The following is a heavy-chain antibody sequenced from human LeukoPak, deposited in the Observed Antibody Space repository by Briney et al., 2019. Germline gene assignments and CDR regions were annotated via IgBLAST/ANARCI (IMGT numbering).Heavy chain of an antibody. J-gene: IGHJ6*02. CDR3: ARGEVQYCSGGSCYSLGFYYYYGMGV. V-gene: IGHV3-30-3*01. Sequence: PGRSLRLSCAASGFTFSSYAMHWVRQAPGKGLEWVAVISYDGSNKYYADSVKGRFTISRDNSKNTLYLQMNSLRAEDTAVYYCARGEVQYCSGGSCYSLGFYYYYGMGVWGQGTTVTVSS. CDR2: ISYDGSNK. CDR1: GFTFSSYA. D-gene: IGHD2-15*01.